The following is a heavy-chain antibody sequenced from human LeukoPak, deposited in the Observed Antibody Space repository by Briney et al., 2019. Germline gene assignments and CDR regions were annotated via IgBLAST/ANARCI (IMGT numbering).Heavy chain of an antibody. V-gene: IGHV1-18*01. CDR2: ISAYNGNT. J-gene: IGHJ6*02. CDR1: GYTFTSYG. CDR3: ARVTVTNIYCYYYGMDV. Sequence: ASVKVSCKASGYTFTSYGISWVRQAPGQGLEWMGWISAYNGNTNYAQKLQGRVTMTTDTSTSTAYMELRSLRSDDTAVYYCARVTVTNIYCYYYGMDVWGQGTTVTVSS. D-gene: IGHD4-17*01.